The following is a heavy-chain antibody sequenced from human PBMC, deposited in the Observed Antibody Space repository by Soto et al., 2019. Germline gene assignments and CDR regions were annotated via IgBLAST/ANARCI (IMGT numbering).Heavy chain of an antibody. V-gene: IGHV4-39*01. CDR3: ARHMGALGAAAGGYNWFDP. D-gene: IGHD6-13*01. J-gene: IGHJ5*02. CDR1: GGSISSSSYY. CDR2: IYYSGST. Sequence: ASETLSLTCTVSGGSISSSSYYWGWIRQPPGKGLEWIGSIYYSGSTYYNPSLKSRVTISVDTSKNQFSLKLSSVTAADTAVYFCARHMGALGAAAGGYNWFDPWGQGTLVTVSS.